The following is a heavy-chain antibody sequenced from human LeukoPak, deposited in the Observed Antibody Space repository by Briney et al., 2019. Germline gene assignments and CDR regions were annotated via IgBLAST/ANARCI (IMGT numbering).Heavy chain of an antibody. CDR2: IYTSGST. Sequence: SETLSLTCTVSGGSISSYYWSWIRQPAGKGLEWIGRIYTSGSTNYNPSLKSRVTMSVDTSKNQFSLKLSSVTAADTAAYYCARDDSTYSSSRGYYYYGMDVWGQGTTVTVSS. D-gene: IGHD6-6*01. V-gene: IGHV4-4*07. CDR1: GGSISSYY. CDR3: ARDDSTYSSSRGYYYYGMDV. J-gene: IGHJ6*02.